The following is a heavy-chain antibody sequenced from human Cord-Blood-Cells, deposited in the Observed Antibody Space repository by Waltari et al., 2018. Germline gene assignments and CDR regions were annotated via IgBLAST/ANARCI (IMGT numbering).Heavy chain of an antibody. CDR1: GGSISSYY. D-gene: IGHD3-10*01. V-gene: IGHV4-59*01. J-gene: IGHJ3*02. CDR3: ASPSGSGSYYNAFDI. CDR2: IYYSGST. Sequence: QVQLQESGPGLVKPSETLSLTCTVSGGSISSYYCSWIRQPPGKGLEWIGYIYYSGSTNYNPSLKSRVTISVDTSKNQFSLKLSSVTAADKAVYYCASPSGSGSYYNAFDIWGQGTMVTVSS.